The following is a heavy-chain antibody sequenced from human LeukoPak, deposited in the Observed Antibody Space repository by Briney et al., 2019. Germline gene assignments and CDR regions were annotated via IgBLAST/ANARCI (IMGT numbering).Heavy chain of an antibody. V-gene: IGHV4-34*01. CDR1: GGSFSGYY. J-gene: IGHJ4*02. CDR3: ARRGTSLYSSGWYEPWRATKGYYFDY. D-gene: IGHD6-19*01. CDR2: INHSGST. Sequence: PSETLSLTCAVYGGSFSGYYWSWIRQPPGKGLEWIGEINHSGSTNYNPSLKSRVTISVDTSKNQFSLKLSSVTAADTAVYYCARRGTSLYSSGWYEPWRATKGYYFDYWGQGTLVTVSS.